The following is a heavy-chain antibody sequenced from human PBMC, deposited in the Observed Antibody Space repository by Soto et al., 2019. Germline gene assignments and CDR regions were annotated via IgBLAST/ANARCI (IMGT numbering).Heavy chain of an antibody. D-gene: IGHD6-13*01. J-gene: IGHJ4*02. Sequence: SRVTISVDTSKNQFSLKLSSVTAADTAVYYCARVPGAIEAAGSFDYWGQGSLVTVSS. CDR3: ARVPGAIEAAGSFDY. V-gene: IGHV4-59*01.